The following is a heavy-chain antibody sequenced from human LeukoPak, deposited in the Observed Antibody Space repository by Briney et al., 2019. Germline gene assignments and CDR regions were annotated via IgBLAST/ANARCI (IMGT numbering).Heavy chain of an antibody. CDR1: GGSFSGYY. V-gene: IGHV4-34*01. J-gene: IGHJ4*02. Sequence: SETLSLTCAVYGGSFSGYYWSWIRQPPGKGLEWIGEINHSRSTNYNPSLKSRVTISVDTSKNQFSLKLSSVTAADTAVYYCARGLYSSGRALGYWGQGTLVTVSS. D-gene: IGHD6-19*01. CDR3: ARGLYSSGRALGY. CDR2: INHSRST.